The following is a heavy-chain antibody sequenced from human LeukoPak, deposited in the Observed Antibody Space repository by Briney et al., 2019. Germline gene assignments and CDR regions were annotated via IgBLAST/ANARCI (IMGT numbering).Heavy chain of an antibody. CDR2: IRYDGSNK. V-gene: IGHV3-30*02. CDR1: GFTFSSYG. D-gene: IGHD2-2*01. J-gene: IGHJ4*02. Sequence: GGSLRLSCAASGFTFSSYGMHWVRQAPGKGLEWVAFIRYDGSNKYYADSVKGRFTISRDNSKNTLYLQMNSLRAEDTAVYYCAKGRSTPAYFDYWGQGTLVTVSS. CDR3: AKGRSTPAYFDY.